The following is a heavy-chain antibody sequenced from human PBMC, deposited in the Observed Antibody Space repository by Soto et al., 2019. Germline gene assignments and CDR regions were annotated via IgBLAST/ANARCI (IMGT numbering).Heavy chain of an antibody. J-gene: IGHJ4*02. Sequence: SLRLSCAASGFTFDDYAMHWVRQAPGKGLEWVSGISWNSGSIGYVDSVKGRFTISRDNAKNSLYLQMNSLRAEDTALYYCAKVRYSSSSGAYYFDYWGQGTLVTVSS. CDR1: GFTFDDYA. V-gene: IGHV3-9*01. CDR2: ISWNSGSI. CDR3: AKVRYSSSSGAYYFDY. D-gene: IGHD6-6*01.